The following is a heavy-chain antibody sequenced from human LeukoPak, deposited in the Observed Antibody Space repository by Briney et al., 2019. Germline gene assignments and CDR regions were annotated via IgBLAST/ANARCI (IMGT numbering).Heavy chain of an antibody. CDR3: ANRNSGYES. CDR2: ISGSGGST. V-gene: IGHV3-23*01. D-gene: IGHD5-12*01. CDR1: GFTFSSYW. J-gene: IGHJ5*02. Sequence: PGGSLRLSCAASGFTFSSYWMHWVRQAPGKGLEWVSAISGSGGSTYYADSVKGRFTISRDNSKNTLYLQMNSLRAEDTAVYYCANRNSGYESWGQGTLVTVSS.